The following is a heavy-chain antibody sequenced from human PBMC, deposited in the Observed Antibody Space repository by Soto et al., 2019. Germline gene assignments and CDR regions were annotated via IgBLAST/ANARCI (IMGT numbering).Heavy chain of an antibody. CDR1: GGSISSDGYY. CDR3: ARSITAAGTGYFQH. Sequence: QVQLQESGPGLVKPSQTLSLTCTFSGGSISSDGYYWSWIRQHPGKGLEWIGYIYYSGSTYYNPSLKSRVTISVDTSTNQFSLKLTSVTAADTAMYYCARSITAAGTGYFQHWGQGTLVTVSS. J-gene: IGHJ1*01. CDR2: IYYSGST. D-gene: IGHD6-13*01. V-gene: IGHV4-31*03.